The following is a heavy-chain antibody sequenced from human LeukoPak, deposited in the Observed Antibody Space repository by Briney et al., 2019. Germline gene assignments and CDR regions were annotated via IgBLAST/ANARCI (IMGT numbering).Heavy chain of an antibody. CDR2: VSGSAGRT. J-gene: IGHJ4*02. CDR3: AKDPDYYDSSGYYSH. CDR1: GFTFSSFA. D-gene: IGHD3-22*01. V-gene: IGHV3-23*01. Sequence: GGSLRLSCAASGFTFSSFAMTWVRQAPGKGLEWVSTVSGSAGRTDYADSVKGRFTISRDNSKNTLYLQMNSLRAEDTAVYYCAKDPDYYDSSGYYSHWGQGTLVTVSS.